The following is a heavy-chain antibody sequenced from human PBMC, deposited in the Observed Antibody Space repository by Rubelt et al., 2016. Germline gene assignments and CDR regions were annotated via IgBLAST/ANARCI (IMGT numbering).Heavy chain of an antibody. CDR2: IKQDGSEK. CDR3: ARERFLEWLSPHDYYGMDV. D-gene: IGHD3-3*01. CDR1: GFTFSSYW. V-gene: IGHV3-7*01. Sequence: EVQLVESGGGLVQPGGSLRLSCAASGFTFSSYWMSWVRQAPGKGLEWVANIKQDGSEKYYVDSVKGRFTISRDNAKNSLYLQMNSLRAEDTAVYYCARERFLEWLSPHDYYGMDVWGQGTTVTVSS. J-gene: IGHJ6*02.